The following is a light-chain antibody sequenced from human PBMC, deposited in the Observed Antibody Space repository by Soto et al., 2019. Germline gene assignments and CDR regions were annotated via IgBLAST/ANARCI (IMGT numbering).Light chain of an antibody. Sequence: DIQMTQSPSSLSASVGDRVTITCRASQDISVYLAWYQQKPGKVPTLLLYSASTSQSGVPSRFSGSGSGTDFTLTSSSLQPEDVATYYWQKFNTAPLTFGQGTRLEIK. CDR2: SAS. CDR3: QKFNTAPLT. V-gene: IGKV1-27*01. J-gene: IGKJ5*01. CDR1: QDISVY.